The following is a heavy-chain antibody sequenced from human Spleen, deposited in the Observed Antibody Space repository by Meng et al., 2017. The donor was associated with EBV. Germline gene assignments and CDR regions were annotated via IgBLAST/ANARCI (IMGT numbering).Heavy chain of an antibody. CDR1: GFTFSDSY. D-gene: IGHD2-21*01. Sequence: QVQWVESGGDLVKPGGSLKLSCAASGFTFSDSYMAWIRQAPGKGLDWVSYIGSNGGSISYADSAKGRFTISRDNAKNSLYLQMNSLRAEDTAGYYCARTYWGALTWGQGTLVTVSS. CDR2: IGSNGGSI. J-gene: IGHJ5*02. V-gene: IGHV3-11*01. CDR3: ARTYWGALT.